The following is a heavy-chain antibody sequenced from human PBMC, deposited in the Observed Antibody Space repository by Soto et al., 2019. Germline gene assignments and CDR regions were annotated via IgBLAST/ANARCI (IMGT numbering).Heavy chain of an antibody. CDR3: ARDLYGGGLDYYYMDV. D-gene: IGHD3-16*01. V-gene: IGHV3-66*01. CDR2: IYSSGST. CDR1: GFTVSSNY. J-gene: IGHJ6*03. Sequence: GGSLRLSCAASGFTVSSNYMSWVRQAPGKGLEWVSVIYSSGSTYYADSVKGRFTISEDNSKNTLYLQMNSLRAEDTAVYYCARDLYGGGLDYYYMDVWGKGTTVTVSS.